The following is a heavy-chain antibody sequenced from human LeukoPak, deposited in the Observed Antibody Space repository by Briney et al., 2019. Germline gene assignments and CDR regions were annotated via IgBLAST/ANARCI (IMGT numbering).Heavy chain of an antibody. J-gene: IGHJ4*02. CDR2: INHSGST. CDR3: ARAVPNYDFWSGYYKRGAHFDY. Sequence: SETLSLTCAVSGGSISSSNWWSWVRQPPGKGLEWIGEINHSGSTNYNPSLKSRVTISVDTSKNQFSLKLSSVTAADTAVYYCARAVPNYDFWSGYYKRGAHFDYWGQGTLVTVSS. CDR1: GGSISSSNW. D-gene: IGHD3-3*01. V-gene: IGHV4-4*02.